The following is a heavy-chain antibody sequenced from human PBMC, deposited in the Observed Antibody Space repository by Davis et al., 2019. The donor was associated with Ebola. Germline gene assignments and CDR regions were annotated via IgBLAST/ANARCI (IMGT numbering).Heavy chain of an antibody. CDR1: GGSISSYY. CDR3: ARQHYYYYYMDV. J-gene: IGHJ6*03. CDR2: IYYSGST. Sequence: SETLSLTCTVSGGSISSYYWSWIRQPPGKGLEWIGYIYYSGSTNYNPSLKSRVTISVDTSKNQISLKLSSVTAADTAVYYCARQHYYYYYMDVWGKGTTVTVSS. V-gene: IGHV4-59*12.